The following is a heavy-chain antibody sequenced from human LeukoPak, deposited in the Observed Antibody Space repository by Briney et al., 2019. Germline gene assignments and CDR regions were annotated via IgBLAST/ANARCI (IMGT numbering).Heavy chain of an antibody. CDR1: GFTFSSYA. Sequence: GGSLRLSCAASGFTFSSYAMSWVRQAPGKGLEWVSAISGSGGSTYYADSVKGRFTISRDNSKNTLYLQRNSLRAEDTAVYYCAGGYSSGWYTGYYFDYWGQGTLVTVSS. V-gene: IGHV3-23*01. J-gene: IGHJ4*02. CDR2: ISGSGGST. D-gene: IGHD6-19*01. CDR3: AGGYSSGWYTGYYFDY.